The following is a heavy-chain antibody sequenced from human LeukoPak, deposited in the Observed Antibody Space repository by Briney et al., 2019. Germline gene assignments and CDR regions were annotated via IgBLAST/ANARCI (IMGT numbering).Heavy chain of an antibody. D-gene: IGHD3-10*01. V-gene: IGHV3-21*01. J-gene: IGHJ4*02. CDR3: ARDPPGAWFRWDY. CDR2: ISSSSSYI. Sequence: KTGGSLRLSCAASGFTFSSYSMNWVRQAPGKGLEWVSSISSSSSYIYYADSVKGRFTISRDNAKNSLYLQMNSLRAEDTAVYYCARDPPGAWFRWDYWGQGTLVTVPS. CDR1: GFTFSSYS.